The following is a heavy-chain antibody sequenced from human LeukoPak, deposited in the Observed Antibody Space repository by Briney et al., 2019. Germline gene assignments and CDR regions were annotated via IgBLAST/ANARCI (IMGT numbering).Heavy chain of an antibody. CDR3: AKTARVFEY. Sequence: SETLSLTCTVSGFSISSSYWSWIRQSPGKGLECIGYIANNGDINYNPSLKSRVTISMDTSNNQLSLRLSSVIAADTAAYFCAKTARVFEYWGQGILVTVSS. CDR1: GFSISSSY. J-gene: IGHJ4*02. CDR2: IANNGDI. V-gene: IGHV4-59*08.